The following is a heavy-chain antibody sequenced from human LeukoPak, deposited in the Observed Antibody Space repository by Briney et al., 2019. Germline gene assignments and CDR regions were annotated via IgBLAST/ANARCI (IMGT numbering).Heavy chain of an antibody. V-gene: IGHV3-73*01. CDR1: GFTFSGSA. CDR2: IRSKANSYAT. CDR3: TRTPGTTGTLRYYYYYYMDV. J-gene: IGHJ6*03. Sequence: GGSLRLSCAASGFTFSGSAMHWVRQASGKGLEWVGRIRSKANSYATAYAASVKGRFTISRDDSKNTAYLQMNSLKTEDTAVYYCTRTPGTTGTLRYYYYYYMDVWGKGTTVTVSS. D-gene: IGHD1-1*01.